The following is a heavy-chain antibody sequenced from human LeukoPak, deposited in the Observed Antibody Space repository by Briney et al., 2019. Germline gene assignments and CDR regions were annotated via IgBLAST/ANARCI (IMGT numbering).Heavy chain of an antibody. J-gene: IGHJ4*02. CDR1: GFTFSSYG. V-gene: IGHV3-23*01. CDR3: AKADAVAGALDY. CDR2: ISGSGGST. Sequence: GGTLRLSCAVSGFTFSSYGMSWVRQAPGKGLEWVSAISGSGGSTYYADSVKGRFTISRDNSKNTLYLQMNSLRAEDTAVYYCAKADAVAGALDYWGQGTLVTVSS. D-gene: IGHD6-19*01.